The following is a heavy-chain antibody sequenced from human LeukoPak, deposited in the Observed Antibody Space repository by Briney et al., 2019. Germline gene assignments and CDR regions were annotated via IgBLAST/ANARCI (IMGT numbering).Heavy chain of an antibody. CDR3: TTGTGITMIPYAFDI. CDR1: GFTFSNAW. Sequence: GGSLRLSCAASGFTFSNAWMSWVRQAPGKGLEWVGRIKSKTDGGTTDYAAPVKGRFTISRDDSKNTLYLQMNSLKTEDTAVYYCTTGTGITMIPYAFDIWGQGTMVTVSS. CDR2: IKSKTDGGTT. J-gene: IGHJ3*02. D-gene: IGHD3-22*01. V-gene: IGHV3-15*01.